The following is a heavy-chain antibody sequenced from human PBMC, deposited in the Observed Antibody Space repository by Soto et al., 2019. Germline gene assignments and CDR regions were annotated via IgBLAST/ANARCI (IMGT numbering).Heavy chain of an antibody. CDR1: GFTFSSYA. CDR2: ISGSGGST. CDR3: AKTGGGYQYYFDY. V-gene: IGHV3-23*01. Sequence: GGSLRLSCAASGFTFSSYAVSWVRQAPGKGLEWVSAISGSGGSTYYADSVKGRFTISRDNSKNTLYLQMNSLRAEDTAVYYCAKTGGGYQYYFDYWGQGTLVTVSS. J-gene: IGHJ4*02. D-gene: IGHD3-16*02.